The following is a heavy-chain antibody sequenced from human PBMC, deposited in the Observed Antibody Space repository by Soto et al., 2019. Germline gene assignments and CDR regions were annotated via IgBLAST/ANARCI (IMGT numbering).Heavy chain of an antibody. CDR3: ARGPAYGYGSWRWRRWFDP. D-gene: IGHD3-10*01. CDR1: GDSVSSSSAA. V-gene: IGHV6-1*01. CDR2: TYYRSKWYN. Sequence: PSQTLSLTCAISGDSVSSSSAAWNWIRQSPSRGLEWLGRTYYRSKWYNDCAVSVKSRITINPDTSKNQFSLQLSSVTAADTAVYYCARGPAYGYGSWRWRRWFDPWGQGTLVTVS. J-gene: IGHJ5*02.